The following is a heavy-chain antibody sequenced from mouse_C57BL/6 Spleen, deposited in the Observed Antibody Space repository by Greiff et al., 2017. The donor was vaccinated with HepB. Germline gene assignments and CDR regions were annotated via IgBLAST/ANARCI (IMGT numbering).Heavy chain of an antibody. J-gene: IGHJ3*01. Sequence: EVQLQESEGGLVQPGSSMKLSCTASGFTFSDYYMAWVRQVPEKGLEWVANINYDGSSTYYLDSLKSRFIISRDNAKNILYLQMSSLKSEDTATYYCARPYLGGFAYWGQGTLVTVSA. D-gene: IGHD5-5*01. CDR3: ARPYLGGFAY. V-gene: IGHV5-16*01. CDR1: GFTFSDYY. CDR2: INYDGSST.